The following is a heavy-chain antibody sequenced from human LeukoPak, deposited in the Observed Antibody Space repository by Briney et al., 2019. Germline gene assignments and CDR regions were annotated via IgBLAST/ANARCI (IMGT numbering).Heavy chain of an antibody. CDR2: IYPGDSDT. CDR1: GYSFTSYW. J-gene: IGHJ4*02. D-gene: IGHD2-2*01. CDR3: ARHYCSSTSCYGFDY. V-gene: IGHV5-51*01. Sequence: GESLKISCKGSGYSFTSYWIGWVRQMPGKGLEWMGIIYPGDSDTRYSPSFQGQVTISADKSISTAYLQWSSLKASDTAMYYCARHYCSSTSCYGFDYWGQGTLVTVSS.